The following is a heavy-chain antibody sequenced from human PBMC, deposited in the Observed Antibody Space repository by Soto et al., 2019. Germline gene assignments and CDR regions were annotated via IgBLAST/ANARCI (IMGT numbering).Heavy chain of an antibody. CDR3: ARAGYIYGSHYYGMDV. J-gene: IGHJ6*02. CDR1: GYTFTSYP. D-gene: IGHD5-18*01. Sequence: ASVKVSCKASGYTFTSYPTHWVRQAPGQRLEWMGWIDAGNGNTKYSQKFRGRVTFTTDTSASTAYMDLSSLRSEDTAVYDCARAGYIYGSHYYGMDVWGQGTKVSVPS. V-gene: IGHV1-3*01. CDR2: IDAGNGNT.